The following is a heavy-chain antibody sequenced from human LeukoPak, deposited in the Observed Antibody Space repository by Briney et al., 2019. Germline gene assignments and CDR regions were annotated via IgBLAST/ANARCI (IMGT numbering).Heavy chain of an antibody. Sequence: GGSLRLSSAPSGFTFRSYGMSWGRQAPGKGLEWVSAITVSGGSTYYADSVEGRLTIYRANSKNTLYLQMNSLRAEDTAVYYCAKLLMAMVRGVDIDCWGQGTLVTVSS. V-gene: IGHV3-23*01. D-gene: IGHD3-10*01. CDR1: GFTFRSYG. CDR2: ITVSGGST. J-gene: IGHJ4*02. CDR3: AKLLMAMVRGVDIDC.